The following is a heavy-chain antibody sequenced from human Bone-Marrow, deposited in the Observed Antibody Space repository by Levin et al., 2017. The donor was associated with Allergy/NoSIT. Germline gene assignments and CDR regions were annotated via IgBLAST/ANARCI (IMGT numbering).Heavy chain of an antibody. D-gene: IGHD6-19*01. J-gene: IGHJ4*02. V-gene: IGHV5-51*01. CDR3: ARGRGVSGWYREVPFDY. CDR2: IYPGDSDT. CDR1: GYSFTSYW. Sequence: GESLKISCKGSGYSFTSYWIGWVRQMPGKGLEWMGIIYPGDSDTRYSPSFQGQVTISADKSISTAYLQWSSLKASDTAMYYCARGRGVSGWYREVPFDYWGQGTLVTVSS.